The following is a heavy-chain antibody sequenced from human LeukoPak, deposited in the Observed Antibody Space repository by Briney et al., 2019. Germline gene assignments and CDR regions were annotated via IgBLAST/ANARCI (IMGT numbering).Heavy chain of an antibody. D-gene: IGHD1-26*01. Sequence: GGSLRLPRAASGFTLSPYWMHWVRQVPGKGLVWVSRNNSDVSTKNYADSVKDRFTISRDNAKNTIYLQMNSLRAEDTAVYYCARYGRYRAFDIWGPGTVVTVSS. CDR1: GFTLSPYW. CDR2: NNSDVSTK. V-gene: IGHV3-74*01. CDR3: ARYGRYRAFDI. J-gene: IGHJ3*02.